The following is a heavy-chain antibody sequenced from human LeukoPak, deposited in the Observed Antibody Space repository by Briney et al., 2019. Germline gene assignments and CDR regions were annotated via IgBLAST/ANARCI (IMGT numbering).Heavy chain of an antibody. J-gene: IGHJ3*02. D-gene: IGHD5-24*01. CDR2: INPNSGGT. Sequence: ASVKVSCKASGYPFTSYGISWVRQAPGQGLEWMGWINPNSGGTNYAQKFQGRVTMTRDTSISTAYMELSRLRSDDTAVYYCATCDPRRDVAFDIWGQRTMVTVSS. CDR3: ATCDPRRDVAFDI. CDR1: GYPFTSYG. V-gene: IGHV1-2*02.